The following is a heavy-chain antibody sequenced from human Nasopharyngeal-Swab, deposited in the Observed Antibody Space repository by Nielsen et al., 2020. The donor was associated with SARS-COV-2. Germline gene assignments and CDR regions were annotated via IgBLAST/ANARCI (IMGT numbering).Heavy chain of an antibody. D-gene: IGHD3-22*01. CDR3: AREGGPESYDSSGYLDY. V-gene: IGHV3-11*06. J-gene: IGHJ4*02. Sequence: GESLKISCAASGFTFSDYYMSWIRQAPGKGLEWVSYISSSSSYTNYADSVKGRFTISRDNAKNSLYLQMNSLRAEDTAVYYCAREGGPESYDSSGYLDYWGQGTLVTVSS. CDR2: ISSSSSYT. CDR1: GFTFSDYY.